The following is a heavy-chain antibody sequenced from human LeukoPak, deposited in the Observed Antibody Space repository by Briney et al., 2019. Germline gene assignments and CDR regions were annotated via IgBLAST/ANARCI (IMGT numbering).Heavy chain of an antibody. D-gene: IGHD2/OR15-2a*01. CDR3: ARDLSWAAFDI. V-gene: IGHV4-31*03. CDR2: IYYSGST. CDR1: GGSISSGGYY. Sequence: SETLSLTCTVSGGSISSGGYYWSWIRQHPGKGLEWIGYIYYSGSTYYNPSLKSRVTTSVDTSKNQFSLKLSSVTAADTAVYYCARDLSWAAFDIWGQGTMVTVSS. J-gene: IGHJ3*02.